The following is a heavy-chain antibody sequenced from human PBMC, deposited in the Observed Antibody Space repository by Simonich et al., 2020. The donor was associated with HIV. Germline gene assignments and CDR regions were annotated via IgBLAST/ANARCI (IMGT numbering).Heavy chain of an antibody. CDR2: ISSSGSTI. D-gene: IGHD3-22*01. CDR3: AKAPYYYDSSPFDY. V-gene: IGHV3-48*03. Sequence: EVQLVESGGGWVQPGGSLRLSCAASGFTFSSYEMNWVRQDPGKGLEWVLYISSSGSTIYYADSGKCRFTNTRDNAKNSLYLQMNSLRAEDTAVYYCAKAPYYYDSSPFDYWGQGTLVTVSS. CDR1: GFTFSSYE. J-gene: IGHJ4*02.